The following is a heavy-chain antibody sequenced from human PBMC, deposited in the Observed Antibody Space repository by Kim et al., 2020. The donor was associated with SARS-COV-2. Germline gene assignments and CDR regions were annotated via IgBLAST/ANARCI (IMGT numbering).Heavy chain of an antibody. J-gene: IGHJ4*02. V-gene: IGHV1-69*02. D-gene: IGHD3-16*01. Sequence: AQKFQGRVTITADKSTSTAYMELSSLRSEDTAVYYCATSTYRRGLGYFDYWGQGTLVTVSS. CDR3: ATSTYRRGLGYFDY.